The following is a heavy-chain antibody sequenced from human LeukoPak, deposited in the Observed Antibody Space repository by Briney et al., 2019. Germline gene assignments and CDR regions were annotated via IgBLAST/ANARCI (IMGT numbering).Heavy chain of an antibody. D-gene: IGHD1-26*01. CDR2: ISGGGGSA. Sequence: GGSLRLSCAASGFTFTSYSMNWVRQAPGKGLEWVSTISGGGGSAYYADSVKGRFTISRDNSKNTLYLQVNSLRAEDTAVYCCAKGGKWDVTPFDYWGQGTLVTVSS. V-gene: IGHV3-23*01. CDR1: GFTFTSYS. J-gene: IGHJ4*02. CDR3: AKGGKWDVTPFDY.